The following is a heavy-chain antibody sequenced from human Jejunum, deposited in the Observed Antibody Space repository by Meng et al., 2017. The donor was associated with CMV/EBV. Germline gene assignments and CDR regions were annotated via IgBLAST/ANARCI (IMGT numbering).Heavy chain of an antibody. D-gene: IGHD4-11*01. CDR1: LPFSGSA. Sequence: LPFSGSAVHWVRQASGKGLDWVGRIRGKAHSYAAAYIASVKGRFTISRDDSKNTAYLEMNSLRAEDTAVYYCTRADSSNYGTLFDYWGQGTLVTVSS. CDR3: TRADSSNYGTLFDY. CDR2: IRGKAHSYAA. J-gene: IGHJ4*02. V-gene: IGHV3-73*01.